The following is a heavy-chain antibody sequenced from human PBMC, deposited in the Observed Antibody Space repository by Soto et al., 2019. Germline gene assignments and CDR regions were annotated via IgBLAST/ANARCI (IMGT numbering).Heavy chain of an antibody. D-gene: IGHD2-2*01. CDR1: GGSISSSNW. CDR3: ARVRQGCSSTSCYFDP. CDR2: IHHSGST. Sequence: LETLSLTCAVSGGSISSSNWWNWVRQPPGKGLEWIGEIHHSGSTNYNPSLKSRVTISVDKSKNQFSLKLNSVTAADTAVYYCARVRQGCSSTSCYFDPWGQGTLVTVSS. V-gene: IGHV4-4*02. J-gene: IGHJ5*02.